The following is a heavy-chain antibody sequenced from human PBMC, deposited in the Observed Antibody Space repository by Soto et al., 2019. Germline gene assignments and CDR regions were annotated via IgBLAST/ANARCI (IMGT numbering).Heavy chain of an antibody. D-gene: IGHD6-19*01. Sequence: SVKVSCKASGGTFSSYAISWVRQAPGQGLEWMGGIIPIFGTANYAQKFQGRVTITADESTSTAYMELSSLRSEDTAVYYCARSVTVAGANFDYWGQGTLVTVSS. J-gene: IGHJ4*02. CDR2: IIPIFGTA. V-gene: IGHV1-69*13. CDR1: GGTFSSYA. CDR3: ARSVTVAGANFDY.